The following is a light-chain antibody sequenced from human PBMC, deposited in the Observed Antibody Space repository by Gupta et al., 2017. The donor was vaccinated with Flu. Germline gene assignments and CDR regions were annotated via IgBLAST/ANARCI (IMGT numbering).Light chain of an antibody. CDR1: QGVQNY. CDR3: QQRNKCPGYT. Sequence: DIVFTHSPATLSLSPGESAPLSCRASQGVQNYLAWYKQKPSQAPRLLIYDATNRAAGITARFCGSGCGKDFSLTSSRREQEDIACTYSQQRNKCPGYTFGQGTQLEIK. V-gene: IGKV3-11*01. J-gene: IGKJ5*01. CDR2: DAT.